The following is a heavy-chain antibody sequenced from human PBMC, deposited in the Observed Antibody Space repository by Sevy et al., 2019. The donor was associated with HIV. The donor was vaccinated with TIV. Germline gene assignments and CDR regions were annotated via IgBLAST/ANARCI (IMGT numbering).Heavy chain of an antibody. D-gene: IGHD3-16*02. Sequence: SETLSLTCSVSGFSISSGYFWGWVRQPPGKGLEWIGSIYLTGTTYYNPSLKGRVTISVDTSTNQISLRLGSVTAADAAVYSCARVLLRLGELSSMDSWGQGTPVTVSS. V-gene: IGHV4-38-2*02. CDR2: IYLTGTT. J-gene: IGHJ4*02. CDR1: GFSISSGYF. CDR3: ARVLLRLGELSSMDS.